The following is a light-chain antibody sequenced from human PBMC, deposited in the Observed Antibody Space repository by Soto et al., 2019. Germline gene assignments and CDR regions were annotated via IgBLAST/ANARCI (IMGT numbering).Light chain of an antibody. CDR1: QAIDRW. CDR2: AAS. CDR3: KQSKTFPLT. V-gene: IGKV1-12*01. Sequence: DIQMTQSPSSLSASVGDRVIITCRASQAIDRWLAWYQQKPGKAPKVLIYAASNLRSGVPSRFSGSGSGIDFSLTISSLQSEDLATYYCKQSKTFPLTFGGGTKVEIK. J-gene: IGKJ4*01.